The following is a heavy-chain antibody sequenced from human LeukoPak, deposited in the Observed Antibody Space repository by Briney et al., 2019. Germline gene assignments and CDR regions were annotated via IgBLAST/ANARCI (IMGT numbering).Heavy chain of an antibody. CDR2: IYYSGST. J-gene: IGHJ4*02. D-gene: IGHD3-10*01. CDR3: ARGGSGSYYSR. Sequence: SETLSPTCTASGGSISSYYWSWIRQPPGKGLEWIGYIYYSGSTNYNPSLKSRVTISVDTSKNQFSLKLSSVTAADTAVYYCARGGSGSYYSRWGQGTLVTVSS. V-gene: IGHV4-59*01. CDR1: GGSISSYY.